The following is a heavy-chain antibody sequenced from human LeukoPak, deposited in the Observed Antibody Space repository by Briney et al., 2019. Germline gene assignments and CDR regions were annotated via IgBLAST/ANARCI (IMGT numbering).Heavy chain of an antibody. CDR3: AKDTSIGRYCTNGVCSPFDY. D-gene: IGHD2-8*01. V-gene: IGHV3-23*01. Sequence: PGGSLRLSCAASGFTFSSYAMSWVRQAPGKGLEWVSGIGDSGGGTYYADSVKGRFTISRDYSKNTLYLQMNSLRADDTAVYYCAKDTSIGRYCTNGVCSPFDYWGQGTLVTVSS. CDR2: IGDSGGGT. J-gene: IGHJ4*02. CDR1: GFTFSSYA.